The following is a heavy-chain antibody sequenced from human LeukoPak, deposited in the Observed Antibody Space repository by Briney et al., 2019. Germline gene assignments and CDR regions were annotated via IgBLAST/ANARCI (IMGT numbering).Heavy chain of an antibody. CDR2: IYTSGST. D-gene: IGHD3-16*01. CDR3: ARETFTDAFDI. CDR1: GGSISSYY. J-gene: IGHJ3*02. V-gene: IGHV4-4*07. Sequence: SETLSLTCTVSGGSISSYYWSWIRQPAGEGLGWIGRIYTSGSTNYNPSLKSRVTMSVDTSKNQFSLKLSSVTAADAAVYYCARETFTDAFDIWGQGTMVTVSS.